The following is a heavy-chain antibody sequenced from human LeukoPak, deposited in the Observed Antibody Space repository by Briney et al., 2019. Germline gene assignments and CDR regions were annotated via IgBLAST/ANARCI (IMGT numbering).Heavy chain of an antibody. D-gene: IGHD2-15*01. Sequence: MAGGSLRLSCAASGFTFSDYYMSWIPQPPGKGLEWVSYISSSSTYTNYADSVKGRFTISRDNAKNSLYLQMNSLRVEDTAVYYCAKAGYGGSSTTTYGDYWGQGTLVTVSS. J-gene: IGHJ4*02. CDR1: GFTFSDYY. CDR2: ISSSSTYT. V-gene: IGHV3-11*06. CDR3: AKAGYGGSSTTTYGDY.